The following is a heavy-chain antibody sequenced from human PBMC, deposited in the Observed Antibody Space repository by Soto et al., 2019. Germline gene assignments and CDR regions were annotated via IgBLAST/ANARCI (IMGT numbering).Heavy chain of an antibody. CDR1: GFTFSSYG. D-gene: IGHD3-22*01. J-gene: IGHJ4*02. Sequence: GGSLRLSCAASGFTFSSYGMHWVRQAPGKGLEWVAVIWNDGSNKYYADSVKGRFTITRGNSMITLYLQMNSLRAEDTAVYYCARDHPTYDSSGYVHLDYWGQGTMVTVSS. V-gene: IGHV3-33*01. CDR3: ARDHPTYDSSGYVHLDY. CDR2: IWNDGSNK.